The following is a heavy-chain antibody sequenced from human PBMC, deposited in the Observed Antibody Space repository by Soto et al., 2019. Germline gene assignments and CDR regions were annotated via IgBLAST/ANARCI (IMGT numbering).Heavy chain of an antibody. CDR1: GFTFSSYW. CDR3: ARVESEYSSSWYPDAFDI. CDR2: IKQDGSEK. J-gene: IGHJ3*02. V-gene: IGHV3-7*01. Sequence: GGSLRLSCAASGFTFSSYWMSWVRQAPGKGLEWVANIKQDGSEKYYVDSVKGRFTISRDNAKNSLYLQMNSLRAEDTAVYYCARVESEYSSSWYPDAFDIWGQGTMVTVSS. D-gene: IGHD6-13*01.